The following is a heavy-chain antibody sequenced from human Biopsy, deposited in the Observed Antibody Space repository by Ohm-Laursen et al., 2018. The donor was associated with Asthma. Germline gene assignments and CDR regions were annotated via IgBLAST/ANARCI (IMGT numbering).Heavy chain of an antibody. Sequence: SLRLSCTASGFAVSRDHMFWVRQAPGKGLEWVSSISSSGSTKYPAESAQGRFTISRDNAQKSLFLQMNSLRAEDTAIYFCARVLESSDRGPFYFFALDVWGQGTTVAVS. J-gene: IGHJ6*02. V-gene: IGHV3-11*01. CDR2: ISSSGSTK. D-gene: IGHD6-25*01. CDR3: ARVLESSDRGPFYFFALDV. CDR1: GFAVSRDH.